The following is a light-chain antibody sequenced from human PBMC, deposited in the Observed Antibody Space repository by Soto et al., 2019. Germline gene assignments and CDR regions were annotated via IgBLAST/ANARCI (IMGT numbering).Light chain of an antibody. CDR1: QSVNSN. CDR2: GAS. CDR3: QPYNNWPLT. Sequence: EIAMTQSPATLSVSPGERATLSCRASQSVNSNLAWYQQKPGQAPRLLIYGASTRATGIPARFSGSGSGTEFTVTISSLKSEDFAVYYCQPYNNWPLTFGGGTKVEIK. J-gene: IGKJ4*01. V-gene: IGKV3-15*01.